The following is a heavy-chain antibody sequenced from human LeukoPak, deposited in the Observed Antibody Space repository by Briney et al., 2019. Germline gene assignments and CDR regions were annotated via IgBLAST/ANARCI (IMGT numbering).Heavy chain of an antibody. Sequence: PSETLSLTCTVSGGSISSYYWSWIRQPPGKGLEWIGYIYYSGSTNYNPSLKSRVTISVDTSKNQFSLKLSSVTAADTAVYYCARHGFSGYYWYYFDYWGQGTLVTVSS. CDR3: ARHGFSGYYWYYFDY. CDR1: GGSISSYY. J-gene: IGHJ4*02. CDR2: IYYSGST. D-gene: IGHD3-22*01. V-gene: IGHV4-59*08.